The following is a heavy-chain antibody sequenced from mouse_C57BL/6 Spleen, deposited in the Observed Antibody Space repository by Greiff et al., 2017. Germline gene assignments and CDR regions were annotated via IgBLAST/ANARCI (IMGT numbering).Heavy chain of an antibody. Sequence: VQLQQSGPELVKPGASVKISCKASGYSFTGYYMNWVKQSPEKSLEWIGEINPSTGGTNYNQKFKAKATLTVDKSSSTAYMQLKSLTSEYSAVYYCARSVSIGYDGGYFFDYWGQGTTLTVAS. D-gene: IGHD2-2*01. J-gene: IGHJ2*01. CDR2: INPSTGGT. V-gene: IGHV1-42*01. CDR1: GYSFTGYY. CDR3: ARSVSIGYDGGYFFDY.